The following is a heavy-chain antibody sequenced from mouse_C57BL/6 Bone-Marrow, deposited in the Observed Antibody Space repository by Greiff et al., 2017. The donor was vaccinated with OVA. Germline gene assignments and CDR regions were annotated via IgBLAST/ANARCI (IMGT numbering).Heavy chain of an antibody. CDR3: TRRELRGPVDY. CDR1: GYTFTSYW. D-gene: IGHD3-3*01. Sequence: EVKVIESGTVLARPGASVKMSCKTSGYTFTSYWMHWVKQRPGQGLEWIGAIYPGNSDTSYNQKFKGKAKLTAVTSASTAYMELSSLTNEDSAVYYCTRRELRGPVDYWGQGTTLTVSS. CDR2: IYPGNSDT. J-gene: IGHJ2*01. V-gene: IGHV1-5*01.